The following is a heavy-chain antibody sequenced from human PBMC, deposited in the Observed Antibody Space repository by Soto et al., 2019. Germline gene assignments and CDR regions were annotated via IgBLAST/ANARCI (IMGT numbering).Heavy chain of an antibody. Sequence: SCAASGFTFSSYAMSWVRQAPGKGLEWVSAISGSGGSTYYADSVKGRFTISRDNSKNTLYLQMNSLRAEDTAVYYCAKDAPLVDILTGYPAHFDYWGQGTLVTVSS. CDR2: ISGSGGST. V-gene: IGHV3-23*01. CDR3: AKDAPLVDILTGYPAHFDY. J-gene: IGHJ4*02. CDR1: GFTFSSYA. D-gene: IGHD3-9*01.